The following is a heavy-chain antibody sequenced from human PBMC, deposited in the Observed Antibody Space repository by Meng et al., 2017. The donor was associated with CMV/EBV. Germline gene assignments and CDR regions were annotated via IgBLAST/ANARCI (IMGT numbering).Heavy chain of an antibody. D-gene: IGHD1-14*01. CDR2: IYYSGST. CDR3: ARVMGPNRTPYYFDY. V-gene: IGHV4-30-4*08. CDR1: GGSISSGDYY. Sequence: RLSEAGPGLVKPSQPLSLTFPVSGGSISSGDYYWSWIRQPPGKGLEWIGYIYYSGSTYYNPSLKSRVTISVDTSKNQFSLKLSSVTAADTAVYYCARVMGPNRTPYYFDYWGQGTLVTVSS. J-gene: IGHJ4*02.